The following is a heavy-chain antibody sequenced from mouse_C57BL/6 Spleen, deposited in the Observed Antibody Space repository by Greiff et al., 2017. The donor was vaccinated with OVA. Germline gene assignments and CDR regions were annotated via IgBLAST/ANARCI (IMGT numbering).Heavy chain of an antibody. Sequence: EVKLMESEGGLVQPGSSMKLSCTASGFTFSDYYMAWVRQVPEKGLEWVANINYDGSSTYYLDSLKSRFIISRDNAKNILYLQMSSLKSEDTATYYCASGSNVYFDYWGQGTTLTVSS. CDR1: GFTFSDYY. J-gene: IGHJ2*01. CDR2: INYDGSST. D-gene: IGHD2-5*01. CDR3: ASGSNVYFDY. V-gene: IGHV5-16*01.